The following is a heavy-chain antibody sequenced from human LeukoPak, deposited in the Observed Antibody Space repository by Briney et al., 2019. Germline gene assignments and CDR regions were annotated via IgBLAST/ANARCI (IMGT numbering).Heavy chain of an antibody. J-gene: IGHJ6*03. D-gene: IGHD3-10*01. CDR2: VDPEDGET. CDR1: GYIFTDYY. Sequence: ASVKVSCKASGYIFTDYYIHWVQQAPGKGLEWMGRVDPEDGETIYGEKFQGRVTITADTSTDTAYMEMSSMRSEDTAVYCATDQIAMFRVVRVYMDVWGTGTTVTVSS. CDR3: ATDQIAMFRVVRVYMDV. V-gene: IGHV1-69-2*01.